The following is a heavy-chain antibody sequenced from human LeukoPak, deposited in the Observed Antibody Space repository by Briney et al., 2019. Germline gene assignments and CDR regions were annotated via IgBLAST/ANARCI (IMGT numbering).Heavy chain of an antibody. CDR3: AAGRGWLLPFDY. V-gene: IGHV4-61*02. CDR2: IYTSGST. Sequence: SETLSLTCTVSGVSISSGSHYWSWIRQPAGKGLEWIGRIYTSGSTNYNPSLKSRVTISVDTSKNQFSLELSSVTAADTAVYYCAAGRGWLLPFDYWGQGTLVTVSS. D-gene: IGHD1-26*01. CDR1: GVSISSGSHY. J-gene: IGHJ4*02.